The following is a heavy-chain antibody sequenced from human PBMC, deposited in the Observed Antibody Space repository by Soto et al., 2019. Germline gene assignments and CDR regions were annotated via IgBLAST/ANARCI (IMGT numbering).Heavy chain of an antibody. J-gene: IGHJ4*02. Sequence: GGSLRLSCAASGFTFSSYAMSWVRQAPGKGLEWVSAISGSGGSAYYADSVKGRLTISRDNSKNTLYLQMHSLRAEDTAVYYCAKARGSSGWDEFVYWGQGTLVTVSS. CDR1: GFTFSSYA. CDR3: AKARGSSGWDEFVY. D-gene: IGHD6-19*01. CDR2: ISGSGGSA. V-gene: IGHV3-23*01.